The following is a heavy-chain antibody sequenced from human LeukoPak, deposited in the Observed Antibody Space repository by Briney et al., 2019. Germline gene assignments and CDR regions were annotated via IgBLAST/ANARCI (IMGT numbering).Heavy chain of an antibody. CDR2: ILYDGSMQ. CDR3: ARDPRGPTTYDSSARDSLDY. V-gene: IGHV3-30*03. Sequence: PGGSLRLSSAASGFTFSSYSMHWVRQAPGKGLGWLAVILYDGSMQYYAESMKGRLTISRDNSRNTVYMQMSSLRTEDTAVYYCARDPRGPTTYDSSARDSLDYWGQGTLVTVSS. CDR1: GFTFSSYS. J-gene: IGHJ4*02. D-gene: IGHD3-22*01.